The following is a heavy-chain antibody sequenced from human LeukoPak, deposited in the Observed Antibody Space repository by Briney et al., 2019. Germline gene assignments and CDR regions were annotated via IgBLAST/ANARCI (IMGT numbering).Heavy chain of an antibody. J-gene: IGHJ4*02. CDR1: GFTFDDYA. D-gene: IGHD4-17*01. CDR3: ARQSGTMVTTRFDY. Sequence: GGSLRLSCAASGFTFDDYAMHWVRQAPGKGLEWVSGITWNSGNIGYADSVKGRFTISRDNAKNSLYLQMNSLRAEDTAIYYCARQSGTMVTTRFDYWGQGTLVTVSS. V-gene: IGHV3-9*01. CDR2: ITWNSGNI.